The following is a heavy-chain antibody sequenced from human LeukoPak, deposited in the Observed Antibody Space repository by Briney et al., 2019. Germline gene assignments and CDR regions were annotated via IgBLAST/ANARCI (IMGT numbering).Heavy chain of an antibody. Sequence: GRSLRLSCEASGFTFSNYAVYWVRQAPGKGLEWVAVISYDGKKKSYADSAEGRFTISRDNSNNMVYLHMNSLRDDDTAVYSCARGRKYIYYYNMEVWGKGTTVTVSS. CDR1: GFTFSNYA. J-gene: IGHJ6*04. V-gene: IGHV3-30*04. D-gene: IGHD1-14*01. CDR3: ARGRKYIYYYNMEV. CDR2: ISYDGKKK.